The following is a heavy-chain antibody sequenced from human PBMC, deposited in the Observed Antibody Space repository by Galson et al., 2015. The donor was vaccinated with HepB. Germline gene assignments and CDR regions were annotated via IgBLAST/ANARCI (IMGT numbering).Heavy chain of an antibody. D-gene: IGHD3-10*01. CDR2: ISGSGGST. V-gene: IGHV3-23*01. Sequence: SLRLSCAASGFTFSSYAMSWVRQAPGKGLEWVSAISGSGGSTYYADSVKGRFTISRDNSKNTLYLQMNSLRAEDTAVYYCAKDKGSGSYYKPPDYYGMDVWGQGTTVTVSS. J-gene: IGHJ6*02. CDR1: GFTFSSYA. CDR3: AKDKGSGSYYKPPDYYGMDV.